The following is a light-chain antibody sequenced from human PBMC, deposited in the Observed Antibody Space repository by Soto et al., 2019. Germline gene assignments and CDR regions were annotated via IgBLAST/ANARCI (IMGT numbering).Light chain of an antibody. J-gene: IGKJ4*01. Sequence: EIEMTQSPATLSVSTGERATLSCRASQSVSSNLAWYQQKHGQAPRLLIYGASTRATGIPARFSGSGSGTEFTLTISSLEPEDFAVYYCQQRSNWPPVLTFGGGTKVDIK. CDR2: GAS. CDR3: QQRSNWPPVLT. CDR1: QSVSSN. V-gene: IGKV3-15*01.